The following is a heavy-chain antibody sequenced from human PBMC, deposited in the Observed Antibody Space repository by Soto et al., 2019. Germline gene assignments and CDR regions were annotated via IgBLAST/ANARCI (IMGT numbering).Heavy chain of an antibody. CDR3: ARDDSSGWCSGSDY. D-gene: IGHD6-19*01. J-gene: IGHJ4*02. V-gene: IGHV1-18*01. CDR2: ISAYNGNT. Sequence: GTPVNASSNAPRVAITSKCRRWVRQDNEQGLEGMGWISAYNGNTNYAQKLQGRVTMTTDTSTSTAYMELRSLRSDDTAVYYCARDDSSGWCSGSDYRGKRTPVTGS. CDR1: RVAITSKC.